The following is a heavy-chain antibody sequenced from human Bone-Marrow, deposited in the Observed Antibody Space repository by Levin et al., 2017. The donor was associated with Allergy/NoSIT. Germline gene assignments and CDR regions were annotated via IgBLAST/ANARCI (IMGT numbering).Heavy chain of an antibody. Sequence: GGSLRLSCKASGYTFTSYYMHWVRQAPGQGLEWMGIINPSGGSTSYAQKFQGRVTMTRDTSTSTVYMELSSLRSEDTAVYYCARDRLGTRRTAFWSGYYPYWGQGTLVTVSS. J-gene: IGHJ4*02. V-gene: IGHV1-46*01. CDR3: ARDRLGTRRTAFWSGYYPY. CDR1: GYTFTSYY. D-gene: IGHD3-3*01. CDR2: INPSGGST.